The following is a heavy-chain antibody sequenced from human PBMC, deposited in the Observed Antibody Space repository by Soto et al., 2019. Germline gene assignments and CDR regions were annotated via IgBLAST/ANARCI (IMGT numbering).Heavy chain of an antibody. Sequence: QVQLVQSGAEVKKPGSSVKVSCKASGGTFSSYTINWVRQAPGQGLEWMGRIIPILGLANYAQKFQGRVTITDDKSTSTAYIELSSLSSVDTAVYYCARIRMTGTDDYWGQGTLVTVSS. V-gene: IGHV1-69*02. CDR3: ARIRMTGTDDY. CDR1: GGTFSSYT. CDR2: IIPILGLA. D-gene: IGHD1-7*01. J-gene: IGHJ4*02.